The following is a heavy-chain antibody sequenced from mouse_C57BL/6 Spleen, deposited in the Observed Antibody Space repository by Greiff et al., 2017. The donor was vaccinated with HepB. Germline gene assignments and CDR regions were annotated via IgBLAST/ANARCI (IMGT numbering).Heavy chain of an antibody. D-gene: IGHD2-14*01. CDR1: GYTFTSYW. CDR2: IDPSDSYT. CDR3: ARRYPDWYFDV. V-gene: IGHV1-59*01. J-gene: IGHJ1*03. Sequence: QVQLQQPGAELVRPGTSVKLSCKASGYTFTSYWMHWVKQRPGQGLEWIGVIDPSDSYTNYNQKFKGKATLTVDTSSSTAYMQLSSLTSEDSAVYYCARRYPDWYFDVWGTGTTATVSS.